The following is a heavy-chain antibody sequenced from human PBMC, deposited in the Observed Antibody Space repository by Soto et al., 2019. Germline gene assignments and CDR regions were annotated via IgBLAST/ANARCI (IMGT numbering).Heavy chain of an antibody. D-gene: IGHD3-10*01. CDR1: GFTFSSYA. V-gene: IGHV3-23*01. J-gene: IGHJ4*02. CDR2: ISGSGGST. Sequence: EVQLLESGGGLVQPGGSLRLSCAASGFTFSSYAMSWVRQAPGKGLEWVSAISGSGGSTYYADSVKGRFTISRDNSKXXXXXXXXXXXXEDTAVYYCAKDSRIGYFDYWGQGTLVTVSS. CDR3: AKDSRIGYFDY.